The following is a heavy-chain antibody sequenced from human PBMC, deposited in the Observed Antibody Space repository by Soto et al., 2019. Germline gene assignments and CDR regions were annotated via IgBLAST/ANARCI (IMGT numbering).Heavy chain of an antibody. Sequence: EVQLLESGGGLVQPGGSLRLSCAASGFTFSSYAMSWVRQAPGKGLEWVSAISGSGSSTYYADSVKGRFTISRDNSKNTLYLQMNSLRAEDTGVYYCARGFGISCYACWFDPWGQGTLVPVSS. CDR1: GFTFSSYA. CDR3: ARGFGISCYACWFDP. D-gene: IGHD2-2*01. CDR2: ISGSGSST. V-gene: IGHV3-23*01. J-gene: IGHJ5*02.